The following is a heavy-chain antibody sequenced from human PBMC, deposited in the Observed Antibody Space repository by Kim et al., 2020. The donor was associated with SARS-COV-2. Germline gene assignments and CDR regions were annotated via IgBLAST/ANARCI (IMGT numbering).Heavy chain of an antibody. J-gene: IGHJ5*02. Sequence: GGSLRLSCAASGFTFSSYSMNWVRQAPGKGLEWVSYISSSSSTIYYADSVKGRFTISRDNAKNSLYLQMNSLRDEDTAVYYCAREFVYFARWGLDPWGQGTLVTVSS. CDR1: GFTFSSYS. CDR3: AREFVYFARWGLDP. CDR2: ISSSSSTI. V-gene: IGHV3-48*02. D-gene: IGHD2-21*02.